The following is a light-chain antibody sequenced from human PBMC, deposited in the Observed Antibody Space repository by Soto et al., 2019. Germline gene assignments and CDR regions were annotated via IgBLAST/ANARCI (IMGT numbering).Light chain of an antibody. CDR3: PPYNNWPPVT. V-gene: IGKV3-15*01. CDR2: GAS. CDR1: QSVRGN. Sequence: IVMTQSPATLSVSPGERATLSCRASQSVRGNLAWYQQKPGQAPRLLIYGASTRATGIPVRFSGSGSGTEFTLTISSLQSEDFALYYCPPYNNWPPVTFGGGNKVEIK. J-gene: IGKJ4*01.